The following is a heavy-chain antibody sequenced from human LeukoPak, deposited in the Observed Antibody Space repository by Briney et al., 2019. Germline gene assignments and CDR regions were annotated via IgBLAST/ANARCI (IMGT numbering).Heavy chain of an antibody. Sequence: PGGSLRLSCAASGFTFSSYSMNWVRQAPGKGLEWVSSISSSSSYIYYADSVKGRFTISRDNAKNSLYLQMNSLRAEDTAVYYCAREIQLWPHHDYWGQGTLVTVSS. CDR2: ISSSSSYI. J-gene: IGHJ4*02. D-gene: IGHD5-18*01. CDR3: AREIQLWPHHDY. V-gene: IGHV3-21*01. CDR1: GFTFSSYS.